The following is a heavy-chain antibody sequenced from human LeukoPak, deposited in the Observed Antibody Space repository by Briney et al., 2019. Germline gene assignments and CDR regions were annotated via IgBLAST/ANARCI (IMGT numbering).Heavy chain of an antibody. CDR2: IRNDGSNK. CDR1: GFTFSSNG. CDR3: ARNTAAAGPYNWFDP. V-gene: IGHV3-30*02. D-gene: IGHD6-13*01. Sequence: GGSLRLSCAASGFTFSSNGMHWVRQAPGKGLEGVAFIRNDGSNKEYADSMKGRFTISRDNSKNTLYLQMNSLRSDDTAVYYCARNTAAAGPYNWFDPWGQGTLVTVSS. J-gene: IGHJ5*02.